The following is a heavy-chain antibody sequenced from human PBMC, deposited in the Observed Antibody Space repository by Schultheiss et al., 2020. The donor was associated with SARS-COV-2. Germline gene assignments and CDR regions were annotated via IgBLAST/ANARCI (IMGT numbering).Heavy chain of an antibody. Sequence: TLSLTCTVSGGSISSYSWSWIRQPPGKALEWLALIYWDDDKRYSPSLKSRLTITKDTSKNQVVLTMTNMDPVDTATYYCAHTVFGYLSFHYWGQGTLVTVSS. CDR3: AHTVFGYLSFHY. CDR1: GGSISSYS. D-gene: IGHD3-16*01. V-gene: IGHV2-5*08. J-gene: IGHJ4*02. CDR2: IYWDDDK.